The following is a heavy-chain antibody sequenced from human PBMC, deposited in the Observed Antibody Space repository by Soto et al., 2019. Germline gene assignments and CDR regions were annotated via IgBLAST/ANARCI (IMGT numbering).Heavy chain of an antibody. CDR3: ARLSVAGRYYYYYYMDV. D-gene: IGHD6-19*01. Sequence: GESLKISCKGSGYSFTSYWIGWVRQMPGKGLEWMGIIYPGDSDTRYSPSFQGQVTISADKSISTAYLQWSSLKASDTAMYYCARLSVAGRYYYYYYMDVWGKGTTVTVSS. J-gene: IGHJ6*03. V-gene: IGHV5-51*01. CDR1: GYSFTSYW. CDR2: IYPGDSDT.